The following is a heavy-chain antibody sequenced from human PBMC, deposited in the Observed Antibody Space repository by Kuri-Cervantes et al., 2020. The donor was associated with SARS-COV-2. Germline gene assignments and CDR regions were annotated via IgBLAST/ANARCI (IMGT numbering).Heavy chain of an antibody. J-gene: IGHJ4*02. V-gene: IGHV4-39*01. Sequence: GSLSLTCSVSGGSISSSGHYWGWVRQPPGKGLEWIGSIYFSGSTYYTPSLKSRVTISVDTSKNQFSLKLTSVTATDTAVYYCGRQASDWHIDYWGQGTLVTVSS. CDR1: GGSISSSGHY. CDR2: IYFSGST. D-gene: IGHD3-9*01. CDR3: GRQASDWHIDY.